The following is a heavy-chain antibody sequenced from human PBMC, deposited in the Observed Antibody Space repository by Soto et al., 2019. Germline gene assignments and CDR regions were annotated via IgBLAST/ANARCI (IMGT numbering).Heavy chain of an antibody. CDR2: VYYTGST. V-gene: IGHV4-30-4*01. CDR1: GASIRSTDYY. CDR3: VRTARQGAVAPHWFDR. Sequence: KTSETLSLTCTVSGASIRSTDYYWSWIRQAPGKGLEWIGYVYYTGSTYYNPSLTSRLTISVDTSKNQFSLKLTSVTAAETAVYYCVRTARQGAVAPHWFDRWGQGTQVTVSS. J-gene: IGHJ5*02. D-gene: IGHD2-21*02.